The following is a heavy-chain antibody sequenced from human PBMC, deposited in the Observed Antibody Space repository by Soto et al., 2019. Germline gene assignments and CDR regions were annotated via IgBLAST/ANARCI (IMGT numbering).Heavy chain of an antibody. CDR1: GGSIGSDY. J-gene: IGHJ5*01. V-gene: IGHV4-59*08. CDR2: IYYSGST. Sequence: SGALSLTCTVSGGSIGSDYWSWIRQPPGKGLEWIGYIYYSGSTNYNPSLKSRVTISVDTSKNQFSLKLSSVTAADTAVYYCARGSTTEKVESWGQGILLTVSS. CDR3: ARGSTTEKVES.